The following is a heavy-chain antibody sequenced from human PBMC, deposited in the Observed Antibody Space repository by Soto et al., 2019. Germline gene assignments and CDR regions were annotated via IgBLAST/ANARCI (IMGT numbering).Heavy chain of an antibody. CDR2: IYYSGST. CDR3: ARDSYYGSEGFYGMDV. J-gene: IGHJ6*02. Sequence: QVQLQESGPGLVKPSQTLSLTCTVSGGSISSGDYYWSWIRQPPGKGLEWIGYIYYSGSTYYNPSLKSRVTISVDTSKNQFSLKLSSVTAADTAVYYCARDSYYGSEGFYGMDVWGQGTTVTVSS. D-gene: IGHD3-10*01. CDR1: GGSISSGDYY. V-gene: IGHV4-30-4*01.